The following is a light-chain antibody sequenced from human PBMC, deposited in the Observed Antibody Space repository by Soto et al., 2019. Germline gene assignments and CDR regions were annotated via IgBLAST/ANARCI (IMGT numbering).Light chain of an antibody. CDR1: QSISSW. CDR3: QQYQTFFLT. J-gene: IGKJ4*01. Sequence: DIQMTQSPSTLSASVGDRVTITCRASQSISSWLAWYQQKPGKAPKLLIYDASSLESGVPSRFSGSGSGTEFTLTISSLQPDDFATYYCQQYQTFFLTFGGGTKVEIK. CDR2: DAS. V-gene: IGKV1-5*01.